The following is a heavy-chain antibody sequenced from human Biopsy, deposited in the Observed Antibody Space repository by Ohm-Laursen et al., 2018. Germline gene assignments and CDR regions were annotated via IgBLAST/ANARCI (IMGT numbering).Heavy chain of an antibody. V-gene: IGHV1-8*01. CDR1: GYSFTNHD. Sequence: GASVKVSCKASGYSFTNHDINWVRQATGQGLEWMGWMNPNSGNTGYAQKFQDRVTMTWNTSTSTAYMELSSLRSGDTAVYYCAREEDGGGDYYYYGLDVWGQGTTVTVFS. D-gene: IGHD4-23*01. CDR2: MNPNSGNT. CDR3: AREEDGGGDYYYYGLDV. J-gene: IGHJ6*02.